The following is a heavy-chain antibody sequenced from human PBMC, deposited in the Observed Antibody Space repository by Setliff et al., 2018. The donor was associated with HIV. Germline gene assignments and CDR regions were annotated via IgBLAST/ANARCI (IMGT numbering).Heavy chain of an antibody. V-gene: IGHV4-4*07. CDR2: IYASGST. CDR3: ARGRDGELFTKEGNYYYYIDV. J-gene: IGHJ6*03. CDR1: GGSFSSYH. D-gene: IGHD3-10*01. Sequence: SETLSLTCTVSGGSFSSYHWSWIRHRAGKGLEWIGHIYASGSTKYNPSLKSRLTISVDTSKNQLSLKLTSVTAADTAMYYCARGRDGELFTKEGNYYYYIDVWGKGTTVTVSS.